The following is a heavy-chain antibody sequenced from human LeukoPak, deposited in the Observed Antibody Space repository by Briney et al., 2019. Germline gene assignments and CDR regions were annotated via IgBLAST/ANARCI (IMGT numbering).Heavy chain of an antibody. Sequence: GGPLRLSCAASGFTFSSYSMNWVRQAPGKGLEWVSSISSSSSYIYYADSVKGRFTISRDNAKNSLYLQMNSLGAEDTAVYYCARVIVVVPAARDSDAFDIWGQGTMVTVSS. CDR2: ISSSSSYI. CDR3: ARVIVVVPAARDSDAFDI. J-gene: IGHJ3*02. D-gene: IGHD2-2*01. V-gene: IGHV3-21*01. CDR1: GFTFSSYS.